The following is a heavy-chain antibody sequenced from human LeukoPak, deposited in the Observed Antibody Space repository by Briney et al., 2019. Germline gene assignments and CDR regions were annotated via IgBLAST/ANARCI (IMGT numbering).Heavy chain of an antibody. J-gene: IGHJ4*02. Sequence: GGSLRLSCAASGFTFSSYGMHWVRQAPGKGLEWVAVISYDGSNKYYADSVKGRFTISRDNSKNTLYLQMNSLRAEDTAVYYCAKDGGYSYGFSQYYFDYWGQGTLVTVSS. CDR1: GFTFSSYG. CDR3: AKDGGYSYGFSQYYFDY. D-gene: IGHD5-18*01. CDR2: ISYDGSNK. V-gene: IGHV3-30*18.